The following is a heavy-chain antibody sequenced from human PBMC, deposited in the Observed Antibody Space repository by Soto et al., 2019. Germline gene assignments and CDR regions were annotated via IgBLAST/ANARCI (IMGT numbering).Heavy chain of an antibody. J-gene: IGHJ4*02. CDR2: ISYDGSNK. CDR1: GFTFSSYG. V-gene: IGHV3-30*18. Sequence: QVQLVESGGGVVQPGRSLRLSCAASGFTFSSYGMHWVRQAPGKGLEWVAVISYDGSNKYYADSVKGRFTISRDNSKNTLYLQMNSLRAEDTAVYYCAKWVGPWGQGTLVTVS. CDR3: AKWVGP.